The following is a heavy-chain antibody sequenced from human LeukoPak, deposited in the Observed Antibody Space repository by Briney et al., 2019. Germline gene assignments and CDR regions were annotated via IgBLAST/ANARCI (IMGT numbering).Heavy chain of an antibody. Sequence: PSETLSLTCAVYGGSFSGYYRSWIRQPPGKGLEWIGEINHSGSTNNNPSLKSRVTISVDTSKNQFSLKLSPVTAADTAVYYCARGGGGMRIYGKNWFDPWGQGTLVTVSS. CDR1: GGSFSGYY. CDR3: ARGGGGMRIYGKNWFDP. CDR2: INHSGST. V-gene: IGHV4-34*01. J-gene: IGHJ5*02. D-gene: IGHD3-16*01.